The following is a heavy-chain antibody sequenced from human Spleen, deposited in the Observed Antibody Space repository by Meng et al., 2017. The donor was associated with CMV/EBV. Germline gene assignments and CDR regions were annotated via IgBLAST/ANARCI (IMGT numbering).Heavy chain of an antibody. V-gene: IGHV4-39*02. CDR1: GGSITNTYYY. J-gene: IGHJ4*02. Sequence: TVSGGSITNTYYYWGWIRQPPGRALEWIGSIYYSGDTYYNPSLKSRVTISVDTSKNHFSLKLNSVTAADTAVYYCARPYAPFGVIINWGQGTLVTVPQ. D-gene: IGHD3-3*01. CDR3: ARPYAPFGVIIN. CDR2: IYYSGDT.